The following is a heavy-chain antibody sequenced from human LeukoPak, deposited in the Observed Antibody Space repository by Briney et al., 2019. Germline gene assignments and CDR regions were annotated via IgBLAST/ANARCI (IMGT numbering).Heavy chain of an antibody. CDR3: ARGGKIPLAGTRSPQYFQH. J-gene: IGHJ1*01. CDR2: IQNDGSEI. Sequence: GGSLRLSCAASGFTFSHYGMHWVRQAPGKGLEWVSFIQNDGSEIYYTDSVKGRFTISRDNSKNTLYLQMNSLRPEDTAVYYCARGGKIPLAGTRSPQYFQHWGQGTLVTVSS. D-gene: IGHD6-19*01. V-gene: IGHV3-30*02. CDR1: GFTFSHYG.